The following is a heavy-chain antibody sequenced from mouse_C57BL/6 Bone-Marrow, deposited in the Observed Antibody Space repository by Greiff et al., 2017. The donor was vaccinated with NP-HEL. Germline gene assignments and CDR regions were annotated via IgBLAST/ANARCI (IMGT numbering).Heavy chain of an antibody. D-gene: IGHD1-1*01. V-gene: IGHV1-64*01. CDR3: ARSDDYYGGSPWRYFDV. J-gene: IGHJ1*03. CDR1: GYTFTSYW. Sequence: VQLQQPGAELVKPGASVKLSCKASGYTFTSYWMHWVKQRPGQGLEWIGMIHPNSGSTNYNEKFKSKATLTVDKSSSTAYMQLSSLTSEDSAVYYCARSDDYYGGSPWRYFDVWDTGTAVTVSA. CDR2: IHPNSGST.